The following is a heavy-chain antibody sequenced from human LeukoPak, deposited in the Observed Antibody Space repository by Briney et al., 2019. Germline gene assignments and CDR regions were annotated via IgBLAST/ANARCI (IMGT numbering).Heavy chain of an antibody. CDR3: ARPRGYGGKYDAFDI. V-gene: IGHV5-51*03. D-gene: IGHD4-23*01. Sequence: PGESLKISCKGSGYSFTNYWIGWVRQMPGKGLEWMGIIYPGDTDTRYSPSFQGQVTISADKSSSTAYLQWSSLKASDTAMYYCARPRGYGGKYDAFDIWGQGTIDTVSS. CDR2: IYPGDTDT. J-gene: IGHJ3*02. CDR1: GYSFTNYW.